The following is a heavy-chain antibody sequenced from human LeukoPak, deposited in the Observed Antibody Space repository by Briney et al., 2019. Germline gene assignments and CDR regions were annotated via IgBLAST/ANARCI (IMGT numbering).Heavy chain of an antibody. CDR1: GYTFPDDY. CDR3: ARDMIFGPLLSAAYDL. Sequence: GSSVKVSCKASGYTFPDDYIHWVRQAPGQGLEWVGWINPKTDATNYAQKLQGRVTMTRDTSISTAYMELSSLRSDDTAVYFCARDMIFGPLLSAAYDLWGQGTLVTVSS. D-gene: IGHD3/OR15-3a*01. V-gene: IGHV1-2*02. J-gene: IGHJ5*02. CDR2: INPKTDAT.